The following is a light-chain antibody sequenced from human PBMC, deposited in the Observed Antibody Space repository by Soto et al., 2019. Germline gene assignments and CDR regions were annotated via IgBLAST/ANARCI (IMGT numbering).Light chain of an antibody. CDR3: QSYDSSLSGWV. V-gene: IGLV1-40*01. CDR2: GNS. CDR1: SSNIGAGYD. J-gene: IGLJ3*02. Sequence: QSVLTQPNSVSGAPGQRVTISCTGSSSNIGAGYDVHWYQQLPGTAPKLLIYGNSNRPSGVPDRFSGSKSGTSASLAITGLQAEDEADYYCQSYDSSLSGWVFGGGTKLTVL.